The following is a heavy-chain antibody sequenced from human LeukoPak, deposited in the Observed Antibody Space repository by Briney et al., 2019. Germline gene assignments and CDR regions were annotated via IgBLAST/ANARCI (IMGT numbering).Heavy chain of an antibody. D-gene: IGHD2-2*01. CDR1: RYTFTGYY. V-gene: IGHV1-2*02. CDR3: ARDLSVVVPAAS. J-gene: IGHJ4*02. Sequence: ASVNVSCKASRYTFTGYYMHWVRQAPGPGLEGMGWINPNSGGTNYAQKFQGRVTMTRDTSISTAYMEPSRLRSDDTAVYYCARDLSVVVPAASWGQGTLVTVSS. CDR2: INPNSGGT.